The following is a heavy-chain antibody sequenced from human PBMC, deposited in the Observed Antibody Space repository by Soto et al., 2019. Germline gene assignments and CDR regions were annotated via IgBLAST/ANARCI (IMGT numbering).Heavy chain of an antibody. D-gene: IGHD3-10*01. CDR2: ISSSSSTI. CDR3: ARAASGSGSYYYYGMDV. CDR1: GFTFSSYS. Sequence: GGSLRLSCAASGFTFSSYSMNWVRQAPGKGLEWVSYISSSSSTIYYADSVKGRFTISRDNAKNSLYLQMNSLRAEDTAVYYCARAASGSGSYYYYGMDVWGQGTTVTVSS. V-gene: IGHV3-48*04. J-gene: IGHJ6*02.